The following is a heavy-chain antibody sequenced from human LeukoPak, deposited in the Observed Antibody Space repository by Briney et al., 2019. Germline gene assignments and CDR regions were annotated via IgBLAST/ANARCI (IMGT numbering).Heavy chain of an antibody. V-gene: IGHV4-59*01. CDR2: IYYSGST. J-gene: IGHJ5*02. CDR1: GGSISSYY. Sequence: SETLSLTCSVPGGSISSYYWSWIRQPPGKGLEWIGYIYYSGSTNYNPSLKSRVTILIDTSKNQFSLKLSSMTAADTAVYYCARANLYNWFDPWGQGTLVTVSS. CDR3: ARANLYNWFDP.